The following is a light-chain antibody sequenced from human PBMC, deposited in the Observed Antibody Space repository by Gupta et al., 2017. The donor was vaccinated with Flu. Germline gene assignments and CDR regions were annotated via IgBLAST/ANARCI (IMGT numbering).Light chain of an antibody. CDR2: KAS. V-gene: IGKV1-5*03. Sequence: PSTLSASVGDRVTITCRASQSINSWLAWYQQKPGKAPKLLIYKASSLESGVPSRFSGSGSGTEFTLTISSLQPDDFATYYCQQYNSYSRTFGQGTKVEIK. CDR1: QSINSW. CDR3: QQYNSYSRT. J-gene: IGKJ1*01.